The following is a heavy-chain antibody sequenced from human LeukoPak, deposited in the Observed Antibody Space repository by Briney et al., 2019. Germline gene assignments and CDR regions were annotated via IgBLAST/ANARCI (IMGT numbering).Heavy chain of an antibody. CDR3: ARVQNRGYSGYGPDY. CDR1: GYTFTGYY. V-gene: IGHV1-8*02. D-gene: IGHD5-12*01. Sequence: PGASVKVSCKASGYTFTGYYMHWVRQAPGQGLEWMGWMNPNSGNTGYAQKFQGRVTMTRNTSISTAYMELSSLRSEDTAVYYCARVQNRGYSGYGPDYWGQGTLVTVSS. J-gene: IGHJ4*02. CDR2: MNPNSGNT.